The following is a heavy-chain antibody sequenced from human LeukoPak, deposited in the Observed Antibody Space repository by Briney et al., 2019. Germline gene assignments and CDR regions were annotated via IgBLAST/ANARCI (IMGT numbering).Heavy chain of an antibody. D-gene: IGHD3-22*01. CDR1: GFTFSDYY. CDR2: ISSSGSTI. Sequence: GGSLRLSCAASGFTFSDYYMSWIRQAPGKGLEWVSYISSSGSTIYYADSVKGRFTISRDNAKNSLYLQVNSLRAEDTAVYYCARDRYYDSSGYPVFDYWGQGTLVTVSS. V-gene: IGHV3-11*01. CDR3: ARDRYYDSSGYPVFDY. J-gene: IGHJ4*02.